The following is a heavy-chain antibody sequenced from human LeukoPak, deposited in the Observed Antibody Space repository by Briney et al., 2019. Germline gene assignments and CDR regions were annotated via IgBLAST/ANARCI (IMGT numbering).Heavy chain of an antibody. Sequence: PGGSLRLSCAASGFTFSSYAMSWVRQAPGKGLEWVSAISGSGGSTYYADSVKGRFTISRDNSKNSLYLQMNSLRTEDTALYYCAKESVGATTGGFDYWGQGTLVTVSS. CDR2: ISGSGGST. D-gene: IGHD1-26*01. CDR3: AKESVGATTGGFDY. J-gene: IGHJ4*02. V-gene: IGHV3-23*01. CDR1: GFTFSSYA.